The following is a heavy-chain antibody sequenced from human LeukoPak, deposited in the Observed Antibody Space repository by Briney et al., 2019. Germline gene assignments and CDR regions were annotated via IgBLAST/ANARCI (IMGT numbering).Heavy chain of an antibody. J-gene: IGHJ6*02. D-gene: IGHD1-26*01. CDR2: ISAYNSNK. Sequence: GSVKVSCKASGYTFTSYGISWVRQAPGQGLGWVAWISAYNSNKNSAEKFQGRVTMTIDTSTSTAYMELRSLKSDDTAVYYCVRHIKPAGPWDGMDVWGQGTTVIVSS. CDR3: VRHIKPAGPWDGMDV. V-gene: IGHV1-18*04. CDR1: GYTFTSYG.